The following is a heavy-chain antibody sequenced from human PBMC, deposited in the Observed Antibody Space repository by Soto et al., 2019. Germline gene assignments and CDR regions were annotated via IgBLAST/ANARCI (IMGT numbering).Heavy chain of an antibody. CDR2: ITSGGDTE. Sequence: GGSLRLSCVGSGFTFSRYEMNWVRQTPGKGLEWVSYITSGGDTEYYADSVKGRFTISRDNAKNSLYLQMNSLRAEDTAVYYCANSGWTYYYYGMDVWGQGTTVTVSS. J-gene: IGHJ6*02. D-gene: IGHD5-12*01. CDR3: ANSGWTYYYYGMDV. V-gene: IGHV3-48*03. CDR1: GFTFSRYE.